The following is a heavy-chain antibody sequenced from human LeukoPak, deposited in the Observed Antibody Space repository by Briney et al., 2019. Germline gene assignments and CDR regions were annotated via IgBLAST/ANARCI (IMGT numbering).Heavy chain of an antibody. CDR3: ARVQLRYFDFG. J-gene: IGHJ4*02. Sequence: GRSLRLSCAASGFTFSSYAMHWVRQAPGKGLEWVAVISYDGSNKYYADSVKGRFTISRDNSKNTLYPQMNSLRAEDTAVYYCARVQLRYFDFGGGQGTLVTVSS. CDR1: GFTFSSYA. CDR2: ISYDGSNK. V-gene: IGHV3-30-3*01. D-gene: IGHD3-9*01.